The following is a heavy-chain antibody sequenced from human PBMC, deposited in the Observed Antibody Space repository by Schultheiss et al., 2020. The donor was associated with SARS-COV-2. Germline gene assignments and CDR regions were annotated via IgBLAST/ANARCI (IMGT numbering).Heavy chain of an antibody. D-gene: IGHD5-18*01. Sequence: GGSLRLSCAASGFTFSSYAMNWVRQAPGKGLEWVSSISSSSSFIYYADSVKGRFTISRDNSKNTLYLQMNSLRAEDTAVYYCAKVVYSYGYAGSIDYWGQGTLVTVSS. V-gene: IGHV3-21*04. CDR3: AKVVYSYGYAGSIDY. J-gene: IGHJ4*02. CDR2: ISSSSSFI. CDR1: GFTFSSYA.